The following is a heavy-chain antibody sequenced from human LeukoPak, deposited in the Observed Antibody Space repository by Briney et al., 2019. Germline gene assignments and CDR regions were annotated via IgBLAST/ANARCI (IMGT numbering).Heavy chain of an antibody. CDR3: ARYRSYGLFSFDY. CDR1: GGSISSSSYY. V-gene: IGHV4-61*01. Sequence: SETLSLTCTVSGGSISSSSYYWSWIRQPPGKGLEWIGYIYYSGSTNYNPSLKSRVTISVDTSKNQFSLKLSSVTAADTAVYYCARYRSYGLFSFDYWGQGTLVTVSS. J-gene: IGHJ4*02. CDR2: IYYSGST. D-gene: IGHD3-10*01.